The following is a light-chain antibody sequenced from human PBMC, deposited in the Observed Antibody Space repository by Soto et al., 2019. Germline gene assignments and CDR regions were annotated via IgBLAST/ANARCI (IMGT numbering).Light chain of an antibody. CDR3: QQYNSYSPYT. Sequence: DIQMTQSPSTLFASVGDRVTITCRASQSISSWLAWYQQKPGKAPKLLIYKASSLESGVPSRFSGSGSGTEFPLTIRSLQPDDFSTYYFQQYNSYSPYTFGQGTKLEIK. J-gene: IGKJ2*01. CDR1: QSISSW. CDR2: KAS. V-gene: IGKV1-5*03.